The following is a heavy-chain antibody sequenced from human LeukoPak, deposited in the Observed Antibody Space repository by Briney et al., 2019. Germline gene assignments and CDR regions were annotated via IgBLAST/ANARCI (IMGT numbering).Heavy chain of an antibody. Sequence: GGSLRLSCAASGFTVSSNYMSWVRQAPGKGLEWVSVIDTGGSTYYADSVKGRFTISRDNSKNTVYLQMTSLRAEDTAVYYCAKTYYYDSSGYYYLGWFDPWGQGTLVTVS. J-gene: IGHJ5*02. D-gene: IGHD3-22*01. CDR2: IDTGGST. CDR1: GFTVSSNY. V-gene: IGHV3-66*01. CDR3: AKTYYYDSSGYYYLGWFDP.